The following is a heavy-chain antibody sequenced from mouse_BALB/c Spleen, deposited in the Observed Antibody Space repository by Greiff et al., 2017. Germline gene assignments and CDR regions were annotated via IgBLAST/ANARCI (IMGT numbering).Heavy chain of an antibody. V-gene: IGHV1-14*01. CDR3: ARNEITTGAWFAY. J-gene: IGHJ3*01. CDR1: GYTFTSYV. Sequence: EVQLQQSGPELVKPGASVKMSCKASGYTFTSYVMHWVKQKPGQGLEWIGYINPYNDGTKYNEKFKGKATLTSDNSSSTAYMELSSLTSEDSAVYYCARNEITTGAWFAYWGQGTLVTVSA. D-gene: IGHD2-4*01. CDR2: INPYNDGT.